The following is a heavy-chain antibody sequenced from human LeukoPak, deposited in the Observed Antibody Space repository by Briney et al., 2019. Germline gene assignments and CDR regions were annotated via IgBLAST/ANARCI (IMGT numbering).Heavy chain of an antibody. CDR3: ARSSCSSTSCYRSVY. V-gene: IGHV3-30*03. CDR1: GFTFSSYG. CDR2: ISYDGSSK. D-gene: IGHD2-2*01. Sequence: PGRSLRLSCAASGFTFSSYGMHWVRQAPGKGLEWVAVISYDGSSKYYADSVKGRFTISRDNSKNTLYLQMNSLRAEDTAVYYCARSSCSSTSCYRSVYWGQGTLVTVSS. J-gene: IGHJ4*02.